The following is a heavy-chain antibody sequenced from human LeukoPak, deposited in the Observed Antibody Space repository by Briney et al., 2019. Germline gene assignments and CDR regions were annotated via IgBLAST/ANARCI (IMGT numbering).Heavy chain of an antibody. V-gene: IGHV3-15*01. Sequence: PGGSLRLSCAASGFTFSNAWMSWVRQAPGKGLEWVGRIKSKTDGGTTDYAAPVKGRFTISRDDSKNTLYLLMNSLRIEDTAVYYCAKASILKSSGWYVPPVREPLDYWGQGTLVTVSS. J-gene: IGHJ4*02. CDR1: GFTFSNAW. CDR3: AKASILKSSGWYVPPVREPLDY. D-gene: IGHD6-19*01. CDR2: IKSKTDGGTT.